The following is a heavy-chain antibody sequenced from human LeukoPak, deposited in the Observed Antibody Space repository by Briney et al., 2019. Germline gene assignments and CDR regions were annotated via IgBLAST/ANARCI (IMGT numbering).Heavy chain of an antibody. CDR3: ARDGWVITVREMGDFDY. D-gene: IGHD5-24*01. J-gene: IGHJ4*02. V-gene: IGHV3-33*01. Sequence: GGSLRLSCAASGFTFSSYGMHWVRQAPGKGREWVAVIWYDGSNKYYADSVKGRFTISRDNSKNTLYLQMNSLRAEDTAVYYCARDGWVITVREMGDFDYWGQGTLVTVSS. CDR1: GFTFSSYG. CDR2: IWYDGSNK.